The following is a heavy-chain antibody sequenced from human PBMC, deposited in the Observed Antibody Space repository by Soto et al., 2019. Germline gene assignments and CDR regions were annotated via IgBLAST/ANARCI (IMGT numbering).Heavy chain of an antibody. CDR1: GGSISSYY. CDR3: ARDQYCSSTSCYSDSLYYYYYGMDV. J-gene: IGHJ6*02. V-gene: IGHV4-4*07. CDR2: IYTSGST. D-gene: IGHD2-2*02. Sequence: LSLTCTVSGGSISSYYWSWIRQPAGKGLEWIGRIYTSGSTNYNPSLKSRVTMSVDTSKNQFSLKLSSVTAADTAVYYCARDQYCSSTSCYSDSLYYYYYGMDVWGQGTTVTVSS.